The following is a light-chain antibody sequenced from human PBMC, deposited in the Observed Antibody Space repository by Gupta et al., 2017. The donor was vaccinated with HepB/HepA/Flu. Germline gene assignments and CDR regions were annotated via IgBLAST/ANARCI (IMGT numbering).Light chain of an antibody. CDR3: LLSYSGARVV. J-gene: IGLJ2*01. V-gene: IGLV7-46*01. CDR1: TGAVTSGHY. CDR2: DTS. Sequence: QALVTQEPSLTVSPGVTFTLTFCSSTGAVTSGHYPYWFKQKTGQGPRTLSYDTSNKHSWTPARFSGSLIAGKAALVLSGAQPEDEAGYYCLLSYSGARVVFGGGTKLTVL.